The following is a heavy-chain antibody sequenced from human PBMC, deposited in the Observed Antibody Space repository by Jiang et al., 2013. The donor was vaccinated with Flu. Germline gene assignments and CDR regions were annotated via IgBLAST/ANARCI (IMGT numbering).Heavy chain of an antibody. D-gene: IGHD3-10*01. CDR1: GFTFSSYG. J-gene: IGHJ4*02. Sequence: QLVESGGGVVQPGGSLRLSCAASGFTFSSYGMHWVRQAPGKGLEWVAFIRYDGSNKYYADSVKGRFTISRDNSKNTLYLQMNSLRAEDTAVYYCAKDHQHSLWFGERGHWGQGTLVTVSS. CDR2: IRYDGSNK. CDR3: AKDHQHSLWFGERGH. V-gene: IGHV3-30*02.